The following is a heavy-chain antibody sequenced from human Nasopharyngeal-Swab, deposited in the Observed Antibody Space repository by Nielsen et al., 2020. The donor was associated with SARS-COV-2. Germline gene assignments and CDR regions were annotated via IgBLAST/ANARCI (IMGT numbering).Heavy chain of an antibody. J-gene: IGHJ5*01. Sequence: ASVKVSCKASGYTFTTYGLHWVRQAPGQRFEWMGWIHGGNGNTKYSQKFQGRVVITRDTSATTTYMELSSLGSEDTAVYYCAKGVGATMTNWFDSWGQGTLVTVSS. V-gene: IGHV1-3*01. D-gene: IGHD1-26*01. CDR1: GYTFTTYG. CDR3: AKGVGATMTNWFDS. CDR2: IHGGNGNT.